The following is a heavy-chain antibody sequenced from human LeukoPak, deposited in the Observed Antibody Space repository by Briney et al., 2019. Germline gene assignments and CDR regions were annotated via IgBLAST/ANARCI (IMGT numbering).Heavy chain of an antibody. Sequence: GGSLRLSCAASGFTFSSYWMTWVRQAPGKGLEWVANIKQDGSKKNYVDSVKGRFTISRDNAKNSLYLQMNSLRAEDTAVYYCARDWSCEFDYWGQGTQVTVSS. CDR2: IKQDGSKK. CDR1: GFTFSSYW. V-gene: IGHV3-7*01. CDR3: ARDWSCEFDY. J-gene: IGHJ4*02. D-gene: IGHD2-21*01.